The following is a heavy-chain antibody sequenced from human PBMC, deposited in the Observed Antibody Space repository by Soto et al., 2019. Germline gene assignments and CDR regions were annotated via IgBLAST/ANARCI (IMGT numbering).Heavy chain of an antibody. V-gene: IGHV3-11*05. CDR2: ISPGSRYP. J-gene: IGHJ4*02. Sequence: QVQLVESGGGLVPPGGSLRLSCAGSGFTFGDSYMSWIRQAPGKGLEWLSYISPGSRYPAYADSVKGRFTISRDNSNNTVCLQMNSLRVEDTAVYYCARGQGIVMFPVPVGIVNRPKPTGFDYWGQGTLVTVST. CDR1: GFTFGDSY. D-gene: IGHD2-15*01. CDR3: ARGQGIVMFPVPVGIVNRPKPTGFDY.